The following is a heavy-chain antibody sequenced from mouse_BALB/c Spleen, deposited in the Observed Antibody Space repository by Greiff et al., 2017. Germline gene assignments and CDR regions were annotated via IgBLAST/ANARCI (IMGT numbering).Heavy chain of an antibody. CDR1: GYSITSDYA. CDR2: ISYSGST. D-gene: IGHD1-2*01. V-gene: IGHV3-2*02. CDR3: ARSITTAWAMDY. Sequence: VQLQQSGPGLVKPSQSLSLTCTVTGYSITSDYAWNWIRQFPGNKLEWMGYISYSGSTSYNPSLKSRISITRDTSKNQFFLQLNSVTTEDTATYYCARSITTAWAMDYWGQGTSVTVSA. J-gene: IGHJ4*01.